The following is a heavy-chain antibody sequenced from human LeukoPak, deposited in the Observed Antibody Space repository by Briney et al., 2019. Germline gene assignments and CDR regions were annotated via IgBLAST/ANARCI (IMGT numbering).Heavy chain of an antibody. CDR3: ARGRRDSSGYPLGIRFDP. CDR2: IYYSGST. V-gene: IGHV4-59*01. J-gene: IGHJ5*02. CDR1: GGSISSYY. D-gene: IGHD3-22*01. Sequence: PSETLSLTCTVSGGSISSYYWSLIRQPPGKGLEWIGNIYYSGSTNYNPSLKSRVTISVDTSKNQFSLKLSSVTAADTAVYYCARGRRDSSGYPLGIRFDPWGQGTLVTVSS.